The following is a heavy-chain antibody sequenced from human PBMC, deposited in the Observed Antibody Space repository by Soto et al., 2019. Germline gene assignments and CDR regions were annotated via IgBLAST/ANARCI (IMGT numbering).Heavy chain of an antibody. CDR2: IIPIFGTA. Sequence: VASVKVSCKASGGTFSSYAISWVRQAPGRGLEWMGGIIPIFGTANYAQKFPGRVTITADESTSTAYMELSSLRSEDTAVYYCARGYCSGGSCYGYYGMDVWGQGTTVTVSS. D-gene: IGHD2-15*01. J-gene: IGHJ6*02. CDR1: GGTFSSYA. V-gene: IGHV1-69*13. CDR3: ARGYCSGGSCYGYYGMDV.